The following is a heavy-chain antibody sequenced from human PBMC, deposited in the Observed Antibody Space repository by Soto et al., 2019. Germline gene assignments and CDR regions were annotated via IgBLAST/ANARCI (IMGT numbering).Heavy chain of an antibody. CDR3: ARDVMVTAMVMWYFDL. D-gene: IGHD2-21*02. CDR1: GFTFSSYG. V-gene: IGHV3-33*01. Sequence: QVQLVESGGGVVQPGRSLRLSCAASGFTFSSYGRHWVRQAPGKGLEWVAVIWYDGSNKNYADSVKGRFTISRDNSKNTLYLQMNSLRAEDTAVYYCARDVMVTAMVMWYFDLWGRGTLVTVSS. J-gene: IGHJ2*01. CDR2: IWYDGSNK.